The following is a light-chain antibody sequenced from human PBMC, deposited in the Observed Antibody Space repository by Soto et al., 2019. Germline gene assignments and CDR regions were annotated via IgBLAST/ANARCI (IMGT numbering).Light chain of an antibody. Sequence: QSVLTQPPSVSGAPGQRVTISCTGSSSNIGAGYDVHWYQQLPGTAPKLLIYGNSNRPSGVPDRFSGSKSGTSASLAITGLQADDDADYYCQSYDSSLSGSGVFGTGTKLTVL. CDR2: GNS. J-gene: IGLJ1*01. CDR3: QSYDSSLSGSGV. V-gene: IGLV1-40*01. CDR1: SSNIGAGYD.